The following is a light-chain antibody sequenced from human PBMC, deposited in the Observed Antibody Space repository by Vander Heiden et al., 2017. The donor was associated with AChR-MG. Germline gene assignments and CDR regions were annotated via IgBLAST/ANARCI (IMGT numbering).Light chain of an antibody. Sequence: QTVVTQAPSFSVSPGGTVTLTCGLSSGSVSTSYYPSWYQQTPGQASRTLIYSQDTRSSGVPDRFFGSILGNKTALTITGGQADDESDYYCVLDMGSGIWVFGGGTKLTVL. V-gene: IGLV8-61*01. CDR3: VLDMGSGIWV. CDR1: SGSVSTSYY. CDR2: SQD. J-gene: IGLJ3*02.